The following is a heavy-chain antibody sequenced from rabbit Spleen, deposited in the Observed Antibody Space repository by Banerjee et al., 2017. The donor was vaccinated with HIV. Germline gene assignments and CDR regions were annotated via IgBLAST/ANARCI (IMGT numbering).Heavy chain of an antibody. CDR3: ARDQYVSSRGYFNL. CDR2: IYPDYGST. D-gene: IGHD1-1*01. Sequence: QEQLVESGGGLVTLGGSLKLSCKASGIDFSSYGISWVRQAPGKGLEWIAYIYPDYGSTNYASWVNGRFTISLDNAQNTVFLQMTSLTAADTATYFCARDQYVSSRGYFNLWGPGTLVTVS. J-gene: IGHJ4*01. V-gene: IGHV1S47*01. CDR1: GIDFSSYG.